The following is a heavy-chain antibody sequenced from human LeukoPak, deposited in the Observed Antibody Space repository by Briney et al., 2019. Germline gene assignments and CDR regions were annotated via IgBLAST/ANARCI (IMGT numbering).Heavy chain of an antibody. CDR2: IYTRGST. D-gene: IGHD3-22*01. V-gene: IGHV4-4*07. J-gene: IGHJ5*02. Sequence: SETLSLTSTVSGGSISSYYWSWIRQPAGKGLEWIGRIYTRGSTNYNTSLTSRVTMSVDTSTNQFSLRLSSVTAADTAVYYCARGLRYYDSSGYRTGYWFDPWGQGTLVTVSS. CDR1: GGSISSYY. CDR3: ARGLRYYDSSGYRTGYWFDP.